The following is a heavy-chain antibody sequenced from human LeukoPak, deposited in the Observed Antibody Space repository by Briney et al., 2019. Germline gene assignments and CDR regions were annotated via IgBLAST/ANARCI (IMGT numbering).Heavy chain of an antibody. D-gene: IGHD3-10*01. CDR2: ISYDGSNN. J-gene: IGHJ6*02. Sequence: GGSLRLSCAASGFTFSSYGMHWVRQAPGKGLEWVAVISYDGSNNYYADSVKGRFTISRDNSKNTLYLQMNSLRAEDTAVYYCAKDFAGSGRYGMDVWGQGTTVTVSS. CDR1: GFTFSSYG. CDR3: AKDFAGSGRYGMDV. V-gene: IGHV3-30*18.